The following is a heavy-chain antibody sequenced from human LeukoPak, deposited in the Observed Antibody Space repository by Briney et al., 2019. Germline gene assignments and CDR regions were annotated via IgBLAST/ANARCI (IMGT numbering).Heavy chain of an antibody. Sequence: ASVKVSCKASGYTFTGYYMHWVRQAPGQGLVWMGWINPNSGGTNYAQKFQGWVTMTRDTSISTAYMELSRLRSDDTAVYYCARGLHYYGSGSYGFDYWGQGTLVTVSS. CDR3: ARGLHYYGSGSYGFDY. D-gene: IGHD3-10*01. CDR2: INPNSGGT. CDR1: GYTFTGYY. J-gene: IGHJ4*02. V-gene: IGHV1-2*04.